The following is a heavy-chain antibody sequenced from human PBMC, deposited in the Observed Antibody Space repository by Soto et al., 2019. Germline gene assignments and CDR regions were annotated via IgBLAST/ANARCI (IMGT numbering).Heavy chain of an antibody. V-gene: IGHV3-33*01. CDR2: IWYDGSNK. Sequence: ESGGGVVQPGRSLRLSCAASGFTFSSYGMHWVRQAPGKGLEWVAVIWYDGSNKYYADSVKGRFTISRDNSKNTLYLQMNSLRAEDTAVYYCARWGGAYSVDYWGQGTLVTVSS. J-gene: IGHJ4*02. CDR1: GFTFSSYG. D-gene: IGHD3-16*01. CDR3: ARWGGAYSVDY.